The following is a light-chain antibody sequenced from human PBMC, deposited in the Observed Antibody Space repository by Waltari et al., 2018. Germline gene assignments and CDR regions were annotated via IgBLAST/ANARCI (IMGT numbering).Light chain of an antibody. CDR3: QHYLRLPVT. Sequence: IVLTQSPGTLSLSPGASATLSCRTSQSVTRALAWYQQKPGQAPRLLIYCASNRATGIPDRFSGSGSGTDFSLTISSLDPEDFAVYYCQHYLRLPVTFGQGTKVEVK. CDR1: QSVTRA. J-gene: IGKJ1*01. V-gene: IGKV3-20*01. CDR2: CAS.